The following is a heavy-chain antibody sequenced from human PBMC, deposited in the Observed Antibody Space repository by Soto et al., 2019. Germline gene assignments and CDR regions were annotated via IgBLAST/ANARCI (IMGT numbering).Heavy chain of an antibody. CDR1: GFTFSSYW. CDR2: IKQDGSEK. J-gene: IGHJ6*02. V-gene: IGHV3-7*03. Sequence: LRLSCAASGFTFSSYWMSWVRQAPGKGLEWVANIKQDGSEKYYVDSVKGRFTISRDNAKNSLYLQMNSLRAEDTAVYYCASLGCSSTSCTYYYYGMDVWGQGTTVTVSS. D-gene: IGHD2-2*01. CDR3: ASLGCSSTSCTYYYYGMDV.